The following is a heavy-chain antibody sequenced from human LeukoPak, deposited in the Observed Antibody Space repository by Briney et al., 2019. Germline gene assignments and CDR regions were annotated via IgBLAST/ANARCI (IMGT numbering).Heavy chain of an antibody. D-gene: IGHD6-13*01. CDR1: GGSISSSSYY. CDR2: IYYSGST. V-gene: IGHV4-39*01. J-gene: IGHJ4*02. Sequence: SETLSLTCTVSGGSISSSSYYWGWIRQPPGKGLEWIGNIYYSGSTYYNPSLKSRVTISVDTSKEQFSLKLSSVTAADTAVFYCARFNPAAGSFCFDYWGQGTLVTVSS. CDR3: ARFNPAAGSFCFDY.